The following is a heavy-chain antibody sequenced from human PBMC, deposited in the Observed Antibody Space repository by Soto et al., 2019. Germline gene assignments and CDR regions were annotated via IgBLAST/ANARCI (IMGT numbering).Heavy chain of an antibody. CDR3: ARGGGDIVVVVAANLGWFDP. CDR2: IIPILGIA. V-gene: IGHV1-69*02. D-gene: IGHD2-15*01. CDR1: GGTFSSYT. Sequence: QVQLVQSGAEVKKPGSSVKVSCKASGGTFSSYTISWVRQAPGQGLEWMGRIIPILGIANYAQKFQGRVTITADKSKSTAYMELSSLRSEDTAVYYCARGGGDIVVVVAANLGWFDPWGQGTLVTVSS. J-gene: IGHJ5*02.